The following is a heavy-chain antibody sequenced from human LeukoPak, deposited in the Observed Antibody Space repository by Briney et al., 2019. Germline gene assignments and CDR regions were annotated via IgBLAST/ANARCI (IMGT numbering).Heavy chain of an antibody. CDR1: DGSISIYY. V-gene: IGHV4-59*08. Sequence: PSETLSLTCTVSDGSISIYYWSWIRQPPGKGLEWMGCICHSGSTNYNPSLTSRVTISIDTSESQFSLKLSSVTAADTAVYYCARHLRYSSSWYGLGAFDIWGQGTMVTVSS. CDR3: ARHLRYSSSWYGLGAFDI. D-gene: IGHD6-13*01. J-gene: IGHJ3*02. CDR2: ICHSGST.